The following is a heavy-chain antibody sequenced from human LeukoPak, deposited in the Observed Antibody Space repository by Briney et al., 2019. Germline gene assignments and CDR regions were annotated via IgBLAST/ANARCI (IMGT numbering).Heavy chain of an antibody. CDR3: ARKRNYCSSTSCYRGLGNDAFDI. V-gene: IGHV4-34*01. Sequence: SETLSLTCAVYGGSFSGYYWSWIRQPPGKGLEWIGEINHGGSTNYNPSLKSRVTISVDTSKNQFSLKLSSVTAADTAVYYCARKRNYCSSTSCYRGLGNDAFDIWGQGTMVTVSS. CDR1: GGSFSGYY. CDR2: INHGGST. D-gene: IGHD2-2*01. J-gene: IGHJ3*02.